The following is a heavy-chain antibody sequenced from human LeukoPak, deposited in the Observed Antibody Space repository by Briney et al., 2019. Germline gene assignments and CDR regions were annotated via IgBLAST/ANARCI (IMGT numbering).Heavy chain of an antibody. V-gene: IGHV3-23*01. J-gene: IGHJ4*02. CDR2: ISGSGGST. CDR3: AKDAVGATAYYFDY. Sequence: GGSLRLSCAASGFTFSSYAMSWVRQAPGKGLEWVSAISGSGGSTYYADSVRGRFAISRDNSKNTLYLQMNSLRAEDTAVYYCAKDAVGATAYYFDYWGQGTLVTVSS. D-gene: IGHD1-26*01. CDR1: GFTFSSYA.